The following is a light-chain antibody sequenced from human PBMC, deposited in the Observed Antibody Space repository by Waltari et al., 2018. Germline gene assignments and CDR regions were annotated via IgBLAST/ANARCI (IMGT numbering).Light chain of an antibody. J-gene: IGLJ3*02. CDR3: AAWDDSLTAWV. V-gene: IGLV1-44*01. CDR1: SSNIGSNI. CDR2: TNN. Sequence: QSVLTQPPSASGTPGQRVTISCSGSSSNIGSNIVNWYQQLPGTAPKLLIYTNNQRPAGVPDRFSGSKSGTSASLAISGLQSEDEADYHCAAWDDSLTAWV.